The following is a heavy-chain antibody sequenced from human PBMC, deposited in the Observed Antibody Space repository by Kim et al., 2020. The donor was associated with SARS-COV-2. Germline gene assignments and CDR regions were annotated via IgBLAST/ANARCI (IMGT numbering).Heavy chain of an antibody. V-gene: IGHV3-15*01. CDR1: EFTFSDAW. CDR3: TTDLSDPGYYFDY. Sequence: GGSLRLSCAASEFTFSDAWMSWVRQAPGKGLQWVGRIKSKADGGTTDYAAPVKGRFTISRDDSKNTLFLQMNSLKTEDTAVYYCTTDLSDPGYYFDYWGQGTLVTVSS. J-gene: IGHJ4*02. CDR2: IKSKADGGTT.